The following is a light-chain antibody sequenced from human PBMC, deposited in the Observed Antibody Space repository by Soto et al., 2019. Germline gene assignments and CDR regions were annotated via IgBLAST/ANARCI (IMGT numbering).Light chain of an antibody. CDR3: SSFVGSPVV. J-gene: IGLJ2*01. V-gene: IGLV1-40*01. CDR2: GNG. Sequence: QSVLTQPPSVSGAPGQRVTISCTGSSSNIGAGHDVHWYQHLPGTTPKLLIYGNGNRPSGVPDRFSGSKSGTSASLAITGLQAEDEADYYCSSFVGSPVVFGGGTQLTVL. CDR1: SSNIGAGHD.